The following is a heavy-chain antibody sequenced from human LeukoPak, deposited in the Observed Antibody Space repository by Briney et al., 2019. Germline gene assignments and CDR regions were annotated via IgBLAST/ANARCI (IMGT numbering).Heavy chain of an antibody. V-gene: IGHV4-34*01. D-gene: IGHD2-2*03. Sequence: SETLSLTCAVYGGSFSGYYWSWIRQPPGKGLEWIGEINHSGSTNYNPSLKSRVTISVDTSKNQFSLKLSSVTAADTAVYYCARYFGYCSSTSCYQRGIHAFDTWGQGTMVTISS. CDR2: INHSGST. CDR3: ARYFGYCSSTSCYQRGIHAFDT. J-gene: IGHJ3*02. CDR1: GGSFSGYY.